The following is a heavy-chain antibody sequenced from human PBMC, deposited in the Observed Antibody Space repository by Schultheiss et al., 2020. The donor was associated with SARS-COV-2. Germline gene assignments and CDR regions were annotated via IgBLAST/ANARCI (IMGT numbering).Heavy chain of an antibody. Sequence: SETLSLTCTVSGGSISSYYWSWIRQPPGKGLEWIGYIYYSGSTNYNPSLKSRVTISVDTSKNQFSLKLSSVTAADTAVYYCARGQGTLHEYYYYYGMDVWGQGTTVTVSS. CDR2: IYYSGST. CDR3: ARGQGTLHEYYYYYGMDV. CDR1: GGSISSYY. J-gene: IGHJ6*02. V-gene: IGHV4-59*08.